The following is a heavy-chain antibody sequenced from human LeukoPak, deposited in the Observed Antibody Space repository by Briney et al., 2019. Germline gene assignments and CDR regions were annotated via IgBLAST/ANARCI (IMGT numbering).Heavy chain of an antibody. CDR2: IYYSGST. CDR3: ARETSQKGAHYMDV. J-gene: IGHJ6*03. V-gene: IGHV4-4*02. D-gene: IGHD3-16*01. Sequence: SETLSLTCAVSGASISSPNWWSWVRQPPGKGLEWIGYIYYSGSTNYNPSLKSRVTISVDTSKNQFSLKLSSVTAADTAVYYCARETSQKGAHYMDVWGKGTTVTISS. CDR1: GASISSPNW.